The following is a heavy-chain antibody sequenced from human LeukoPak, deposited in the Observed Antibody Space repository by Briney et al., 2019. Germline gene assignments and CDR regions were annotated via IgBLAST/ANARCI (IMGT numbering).Heavy chain of an antibody. J-gene: IGHJ3*02. CDR2: INPNSGGT. CDR3: ARAGGYHDSRGYFPYDAFDI. V-gene: IGHV1-2*02. Sequence: GASVKVSCKASGYTFTGYYMHWVRQAPGQGLEWMGWINPNSGGTNYAQKFQGRVTMTRDTSISTAYMELSRLTSDDTAVYYCARAGGYHDSRGYFPYDAFDIWGQGTMVTVSS. CDR1: GYTFTGYY. D-gene: IGHD3-22*01.